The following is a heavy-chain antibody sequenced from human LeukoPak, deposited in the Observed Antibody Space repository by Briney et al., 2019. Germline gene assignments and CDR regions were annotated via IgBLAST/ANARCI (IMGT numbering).Heavy chain of an antibody. CDR2: ISSNSGGI. D-gene: IGHD3-22*01. CDR1: GFIFDDYA. CDR3: ARDLGQYYDTSDNWFDP. V-gene: IGHV3-9*01. J-gene: IGHJ5*02. Sequence: GGSLRLSCVTSGFIFDDYAMHWFRQGPGKGLEGFSGISSNSGGIAYSDSVKGRFTISRDNAKNTLNLQMNSLRAEDTAVYYCARDLGQYYDTSDNWFDPWGQGTLVTVSS.